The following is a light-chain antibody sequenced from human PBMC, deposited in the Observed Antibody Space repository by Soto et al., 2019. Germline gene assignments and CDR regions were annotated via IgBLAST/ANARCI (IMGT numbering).Light chain of an antibody. V-gene: IGKV1-5*03. CDR1: QSIRSW. CDR2: KAS. Sequence: DIQMTQSPSTLSASVGDRVTITCRASQSIRSWLAWYQQKPGKAPKLLIYKASSLQSGVPSRFSGSGSGTAFTLTMSSLQPDDFATYSCQHYDDYSHTFGQGTKLEIK. J-gene: IGKJ2*01. CDR3: QHYDDYSHT.